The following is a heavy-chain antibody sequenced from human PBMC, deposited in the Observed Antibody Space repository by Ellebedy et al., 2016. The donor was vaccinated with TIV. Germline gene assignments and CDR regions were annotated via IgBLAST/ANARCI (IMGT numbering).Heavy chain of an antibody. V-gene: IGHV1-69*04. Sequence: AASVKVSCKASGGTFSTHAFNWVRQAPGQGLEWMGRIIPILGVANHAQKFQGRVTITADKSTTTAYMELSSLRSEDTAVYYCAAGNDGGWFDPWGQGTLVTVSS. D-gene: IGHD1-1*01. J-gene: IGHJ5*02. CDR1: GGTFSTHA. CDR3: AAGNDGGWFDP. CDR2: IIPILGVA.